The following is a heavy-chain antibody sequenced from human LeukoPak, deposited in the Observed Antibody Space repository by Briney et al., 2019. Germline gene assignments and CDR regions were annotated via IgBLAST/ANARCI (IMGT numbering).Heavy chain of an antibody. CDR2: IYYSGST. J-gene: IGHJ6*02. Sequence: SETLSLTCTVSGVSISSYYWSWIRQPPGKGLEWIGYIYYSGSTNYNPSLKSRVTISVDTSKNQFSLKLSSVTAADTAVYYCARAPYYDILTGYYPDVWGQGTTVTVSS. V-gene: IGHV4-59*01. D-gene: IGHD3-9*01. CDR1: GVSISSYY. CDR3: ARAPYYDILTGYYPDV.